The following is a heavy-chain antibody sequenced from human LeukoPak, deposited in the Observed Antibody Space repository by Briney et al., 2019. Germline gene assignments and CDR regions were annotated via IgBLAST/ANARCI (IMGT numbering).Heavy chain of an antibody. CDR1: GGSISSSSYY. CDR3: ARRDPGSSWDYFDY. V-gene: IGHV4-39*01. J-gene: IGHJ4*02. D-gene: IGHD6-13*01. Sequence: PSETLSLTCTVSGGSISSSSYYWGWIRQPPGKGLEWIGSIYYSGSTYYNPSLKSRVAISVDTSKNQFSLKLSSVTAADTAVYYCARRDPGSSWDYFDYWGQGTLVTVSS. CDR2: IYYSGST.